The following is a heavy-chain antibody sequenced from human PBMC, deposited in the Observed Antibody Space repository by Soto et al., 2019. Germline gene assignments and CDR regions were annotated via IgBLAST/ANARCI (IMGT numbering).Heavy chain of an antibody. CDR1: GFTFSNAW. CDR3: TTGELVVVDANHYGMDV. V-gene: IGHV3-15*01. J-gene: IGHJ6*02. Sequence: VGSLRLSCAASGFTFSNAWMSWVRQAPGKGLEWVGRIKSKTDGGTTDYAAPVKGRFTISRDDSKNTLYLQMNSLKTEDTAVYYCTTGELVVVDANHYGMDVWGQGTTVTVSS. D-gene: IGHD2-15*01. CDR2: IKSKTDGGTT.